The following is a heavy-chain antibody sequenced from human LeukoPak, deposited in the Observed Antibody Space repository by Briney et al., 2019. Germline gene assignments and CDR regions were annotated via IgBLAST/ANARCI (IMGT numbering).Heavy chain of an antibody. J-gene: IGHJ3*02. Sequence: PSETLSLTCTVSGDSVTAYHWSWVRQPPGKGLEWIGFISSSGGTKYSPSFTSRVSISVDTSKNHLSLKLTSLTAADTAVYYCARVEATDGFYDAFHTWGQGTMVTVSS. CDR1: GDSVTAYH. CDR3: ARVEATDGFYDAFHT. CDR2: ISSSGGT. V-gene: IGHV4-59*02. D-gene: IGHD5-24*01.